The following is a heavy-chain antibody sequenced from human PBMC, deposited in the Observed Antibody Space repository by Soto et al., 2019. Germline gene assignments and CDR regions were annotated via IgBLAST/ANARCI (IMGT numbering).Heavy chain of an antibody. CDR1: GGTFSSYA. D-gene: IGHD2-2*01. J-gene: IGHJ5*02. Sequence: QVQLVQSGAEVKKPGSSVKVSCKASGGTFSSYAISWVRQAPGQGLEWMGGIIPIFGTANYAQKFQGRVTITADEATSTAYMALSSLRSEDTAVYYCARDREYCSSTSCHNWFDPWGQGTLVTVSS. V-gene: IGHV1-69*01. CDR2: IIPIFGTA. CDR3: ARDREYCSSTSCHNWFDP.